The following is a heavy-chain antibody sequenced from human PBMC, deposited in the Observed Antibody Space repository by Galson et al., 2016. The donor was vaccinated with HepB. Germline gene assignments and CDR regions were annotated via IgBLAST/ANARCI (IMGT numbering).Heavy chain of an antibody. D-gene: IGHD3-10*01. V-gene: IGHV3-21*01. CDR1: GFTFRSYS. CDR3: ATVWLRELYSLSMAV. CDR2: ISSTAWSI. J-gene: IGHJ6*02. Sequence: ASGFTFRSYSFNWVRQAPGKGLEWVSSISSTAWSIYYADSVKGRFTISRDNAKNSLYLQMSSLRVEDTAVYYCATVWLRELYSLSMAVWGQGTTVTVSS.